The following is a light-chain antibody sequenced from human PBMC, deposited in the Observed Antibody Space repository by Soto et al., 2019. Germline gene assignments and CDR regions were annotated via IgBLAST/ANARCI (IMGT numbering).Light chain of an antibody. CDR2: DAF. V-gene: IGKV3-11*01. J-gene: IGKJ3*01. Sequence: EVVLTQSPANLSLSPGERATLYCRASQNVNNYFAWYQQKPGQAPRLLIYDAFKRATGIPARFSGGGAGADFFLTISSLEPGDFAVYYCQQRTTVFTFGHGTKVDIK. CDR3: QQRTTVFT. CDR1: QNVNNY.